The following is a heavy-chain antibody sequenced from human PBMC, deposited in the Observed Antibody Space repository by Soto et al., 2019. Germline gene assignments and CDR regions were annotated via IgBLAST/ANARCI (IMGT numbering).Heavy chain of an antibody. D-gene: IGHD3-9*01. Sequence: QVQLVQSGAEVKKPGASVKVSCKASGYTFTSYGISWVRQAPGQGLEWMGWISAYNGNPNYAQKLQGRVTMTKDTSTSTAYMELRSLRSDDTAVYYCASLHYDILTGDSTFDYWGQGTLVTVSS. J-gene: IGHJ4*02. CDR3: ASLHYDILTGDSTFDY. CDR1: GYTFTSYG. V-gene: IGHV1-18*01. CDR2: ISAYNGNP.